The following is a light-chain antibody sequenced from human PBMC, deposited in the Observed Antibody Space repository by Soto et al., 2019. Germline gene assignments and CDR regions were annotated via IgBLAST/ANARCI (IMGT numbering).Light chain of an antibody. CDR2: EVS. V-gene: IGLV2-8*01. Sequence: QSALTQPPSASGSPGQSVTISCTGTSSDVGGYNYVSWYQQHPGKAPKLMMYEVSKRPSGVPDRFSGSKSGNTASLTVSGLQDEDEADYYCTSYAGSNNVVFGGGTKLTVL. CDR1: SSDVGGYNY. J-gene: IGLJ2*01. CDR3: TSYAGSNNVV.